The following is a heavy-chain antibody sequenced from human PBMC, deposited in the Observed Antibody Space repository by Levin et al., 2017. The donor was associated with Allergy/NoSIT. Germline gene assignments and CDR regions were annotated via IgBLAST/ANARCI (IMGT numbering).Heavy chain of an antibody. CDR2: INPNSGGT. V-gene: IGHV1-2*02. CDR3: ARELTPSISSTTHLIDI. Sequence: GESLKISCKASGYTFTGYYMHWVRQAPGQGLEWMGWINPNSGGTIYAQKFQGRVTMTGDTSISTAYMELSRLRSDDTAVYYCARELTPSISSTTHLIDIWGQGTMVTVSS. CDR1: GYTFTGYY. J-gene: IGHJ3*02. D-gene: IGHD4-23*01.